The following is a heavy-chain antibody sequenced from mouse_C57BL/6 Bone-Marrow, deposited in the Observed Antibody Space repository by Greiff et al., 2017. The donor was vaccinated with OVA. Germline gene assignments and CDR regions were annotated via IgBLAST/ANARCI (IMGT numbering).Heavy chain of an antibody. D-gene: IGHD1-1*01. J-gene: IGHJ1*03. V-gene: IGHV7-1*01. CDR3: ARSLRYWYFDV. Sequence: DVKLVESGGGLVQSGRSLRLSCATSGFTFSDFYMEWVRQAPGKGLEWIAASRNKANDYTTEYSASVKGRFIVSRDTSQSILYLQMNALRAEDTAIYYCARSLRYWYFDVWGTGTTVTVSS. CDR2: SRNKANDYTT. CDR1: GFTFSDFY.